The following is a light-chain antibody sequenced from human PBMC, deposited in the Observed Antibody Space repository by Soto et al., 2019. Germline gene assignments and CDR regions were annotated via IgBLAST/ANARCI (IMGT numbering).Light chain of an antibody. Sequence: AIQMAQSPSSLSASVGDRVTITCRASQGIGNAVGWFQQKPGKAPKLLIYAAATLQSGVPSRFRGSRSGTDFTLTISSLQPEDFATYYCLQDHNYPLTFGGGTKVEIK. J-gene: IGKJ4*01. CDR2: AAA. V-gene: IGKV1-6*02. CDR3: LQDHNYPLT. CDR1: QGIGNA.